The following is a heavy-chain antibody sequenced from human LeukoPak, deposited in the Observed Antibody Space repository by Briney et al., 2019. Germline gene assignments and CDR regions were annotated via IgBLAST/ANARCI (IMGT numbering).Heavy chain of an antibody. CDR1: GFTFSSYA. CDR2: ISYDGSNK. Sequence: GGSLRLSCAASGFTFSSYAMHWVRQAPGKGLEWVAVISYDGSNKYYADSVKGRFTISGDNSKNTLYLQMNSLRAEDTAVYYCARESAGATWGHFDYWGQGTLVTVSS. J-gene: IGHJ4*02. V-gene: IGHV3-30*01. D-gene: IGHD1-26*01. CDR3: ARESAGATWGHFDY.